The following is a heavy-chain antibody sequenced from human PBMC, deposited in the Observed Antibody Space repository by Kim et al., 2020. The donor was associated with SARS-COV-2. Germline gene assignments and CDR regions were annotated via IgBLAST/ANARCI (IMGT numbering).Heavy chain of an antibody. CDR2: IYPGDSDT. D-gene: IGHD3-3*01. J-gene: IGHJ6*03. Sequence: GESLKISCKGSGYSFTSYWIGWVRQMPGKGLEWMGIIYPGDSDTRYSPSFQGQVTISADKSISTAYLQWSSLKASDTAMYYCARLFPQATIFGVGMVYYYYMDVWGKGTTVTVSS. CDR1: GYSFTSYW. CDR3: ARLFPQATIFGVGMVYYYYMDV. V-gene: IGHV5-51*01.